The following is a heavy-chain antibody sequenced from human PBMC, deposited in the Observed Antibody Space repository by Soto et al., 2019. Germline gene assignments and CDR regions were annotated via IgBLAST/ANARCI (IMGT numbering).Heavy chain of an antibody. V-gene: IGHV1-69*13. J-gene: IGHJ3*02. CDR2: IIPIFGTA. CDR3: ASIQDYYDSSGASDAFDI. D-gene: IGHD3-22*01. CDR1: GGTFSSYA. Sequence: ASVKVSCKASGGTFSSYAISWVRQAPGQGLEWMGGIIPIFGTANYAQKFQGRVTITADESTSTAYMELSSLRSEDTAVYYCASIQDYYDSSGASDAFDIWGQGTMVTVSS.